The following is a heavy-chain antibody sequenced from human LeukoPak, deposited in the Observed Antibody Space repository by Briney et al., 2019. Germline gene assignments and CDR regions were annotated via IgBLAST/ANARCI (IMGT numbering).Heavy chain of an antibody. CDR3: AKDASWVARGDYFDH. J-gene: IGHJ4*01. CDR2: ITHDGSKD. Sequence: GGSLRLSCEAPGFTFKTYGMHRVRQPPGKGLEWIAFITHDGSKDFYVDFVKDRLTISRDNSKNMVFLQMDSLGPEDTAVYYCAKDASWVARGDYFDHWGHGTLVTVSS. CDR1: GFTFKTYG. D-gene: IGHD2-15*01. V-gene: IGHV3-30*02.